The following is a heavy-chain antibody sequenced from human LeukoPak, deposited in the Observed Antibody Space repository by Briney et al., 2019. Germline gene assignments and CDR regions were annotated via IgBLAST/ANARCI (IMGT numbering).Heavy chain of an antibody. J-gene: IGHJ4*02. CDR2: ISAYNGNT. Sequence: ASVKVSCKASGYTFTSYGISWVRQAPGQGLEWMGWISAYNGNTNYAQKLQGRVTMTTDTSTGTAYMELRSLRSDDTAVYYCARDDYGGNSELYYFDYWGQGTLVTVSS. D-gene: IGHD4-23*01. CDR3: ARDDYGGNSELYYFDY. CDR1: GYTFTSYG. V-gene: IGHV1-18*01.